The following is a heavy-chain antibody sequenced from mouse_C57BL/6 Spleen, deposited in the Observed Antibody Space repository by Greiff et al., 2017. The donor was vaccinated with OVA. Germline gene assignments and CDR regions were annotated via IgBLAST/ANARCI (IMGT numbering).Heavy chain of an antibody. CDR2: IYPGDGDT. CDR3: AREEIYAMDY. Sequence: VQVVESGPELVKPGASVKISCKASGYAFSSSWMNWVKQRPGKGLEWIGRIYPGDGDTNYNGKFKGKATLTADKSSSTAYMQLSSLTSEDSAVYFCAREEIYAMDYWGQGTSVTVSS. V-gene: IGHV1-82*01. J-gene: IGHJ4*01. CDR1: GYAFSSSW.